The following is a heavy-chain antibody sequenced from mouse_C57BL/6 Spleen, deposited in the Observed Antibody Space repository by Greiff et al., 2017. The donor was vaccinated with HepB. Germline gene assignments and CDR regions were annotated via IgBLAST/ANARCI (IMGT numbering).Heavy chain of an antibody. J-gene: IGHJ1*03. CDR2: IDPSDSET. V-gene: IGHV1-52*01. Sequence: QVQLQQPGAELVRPGSSVKLSCKASGYTFTSYWMHWVKQRPIQGLEWIGNIDPSDSETHYNQKFKDKATLTVDKSSSTAYMQLSSLTSEDSAVYSCARDDDGNYGGNWYFDVWGTGTTVTVSS. CDR1: GYTFTSYW. CDR3: ARDDDGNYGGNWYFDV. D-gene: IGHD2-3*01.